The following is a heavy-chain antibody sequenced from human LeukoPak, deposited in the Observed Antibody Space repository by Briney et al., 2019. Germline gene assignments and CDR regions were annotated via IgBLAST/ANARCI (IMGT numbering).Heavy chain of an antibody. D-gene: IGHD2-8*01. CDR1: GYTFTGYY. Sequence: ASVKVSCKASGYTFTGYYMHWVPQAPGQGLEWMGWINPNSGGTNYAQKFQGRVTMTRDTSISTAYMELSRLRSDDTAVYYCARVPGYVLMVYAHEDYYGMDVWGQGTTVTVSS. J-gene: IGHJ6*02. CDR3: ARVPGYVLMVYAHEDYYGMDV. V-gene: IGHV1-2*02. CDR2: INPNSGGT.